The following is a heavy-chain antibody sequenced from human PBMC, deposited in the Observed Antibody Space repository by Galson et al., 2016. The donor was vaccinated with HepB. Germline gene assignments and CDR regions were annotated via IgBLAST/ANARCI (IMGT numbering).Heavy chain of an antibody. Sequence: SETLSLTCTVPGESLSGYFWSWIRQPPGKGLEWIGEVNHRGTTNYDPSLESRVTISADTSKNQFSLNLSSVTAADTAVYFCARDGFPGFGSFFDYWGHGALVTVSS. CDR1: GESLSGYF. J-gene: IGHJ4*01. V-gene: IGHV4-34*01. D-gene: IGHD3-10*01. CDR2: VNHRGTT. CDR3: ARDGFPGFGSFFDY.